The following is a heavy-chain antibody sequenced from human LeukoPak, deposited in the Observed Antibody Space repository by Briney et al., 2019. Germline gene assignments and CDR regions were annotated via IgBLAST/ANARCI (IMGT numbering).Heavy chain of an antibody. V-gene: IGHV4-39*07. CDR2: IYYTGNT. Sequence: SETLSLTYTVSGDSLTGYYWGWIRQPPGKGLEWIGNIYYTGNTYYNPSLKSRVTISLDTSKNQFSLKVISMTAADTAVYYCTKSDGSGLIRICGRGTMVTVSS. CDR3: TKSDGSGLIRI. J-gene: IGHJ3*02. D-gene: IGHD3-22*01. CDR1: GDSLTGYY.